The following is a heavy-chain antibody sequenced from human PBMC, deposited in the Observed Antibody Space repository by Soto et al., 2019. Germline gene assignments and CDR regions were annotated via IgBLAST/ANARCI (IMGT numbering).Heavy chain of an antibody. D-gene: IGHD6-19*01. V-gene: IGHV3-49*03. J-gene: IGHJ4*02. CDR3: TSTGYSSGWDGDY. Sequence: PGGSLRLSCTASGFTFGDYAMSWFRQAPGKGLEWVGFIRSKAYGGTTEYAASVKGRFTISRDDSKSIAYLQMNSLKTEDTAVYYCTSTGYSSGWDGDYWGQGTLVTVSS. CDR1: GFTFGDYA. CDR2: IRSKAYGGTT.